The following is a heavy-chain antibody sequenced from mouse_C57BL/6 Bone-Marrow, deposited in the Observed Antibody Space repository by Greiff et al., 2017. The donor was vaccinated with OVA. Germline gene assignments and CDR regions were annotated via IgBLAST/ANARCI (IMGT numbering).Heavy chain of an antibody. D-gene: IGHD2-1*01. J-gene: IGHJ4*01. CDR2: INPSSGYT. Sequence: QVQLQQSGAELAQPGASVMLSCKASGYTFTSYWMHLVKQRPGPGLEWIGYINPSSGYTKYNQKFKNKATLTADKSSSTAYMQLSSLIYEDSAVYDCAREGDGGNYDYYAMDYWGQGTSVTVSS. CDR1: GYTFTSYW. CDR3: AREGDGGNYDYYAMDY. V-gene: IGHV1-7*01.